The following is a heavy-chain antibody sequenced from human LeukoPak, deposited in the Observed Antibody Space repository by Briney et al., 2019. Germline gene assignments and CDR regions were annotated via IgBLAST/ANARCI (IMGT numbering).Heavy chain of an antibody. D-gene: IGHD4-11*01. V-gene: IGHV4-39*01. CDR3: ARPPGTVTTRFAFDI. CDR1: GGSFNDYY. J-gene: IGHJ3*02. Sequence: SETLSLTCAVYGGSFNDYYWGWIRQPPGKGLEWIGSIYYSGSTYYNPSPKSRVTISVDTSKNQFSLKLSSVTAADTAVYYCARPPGTVTTRFAFDIWGQGTMVTVSS. CDR2: IYYSGST.